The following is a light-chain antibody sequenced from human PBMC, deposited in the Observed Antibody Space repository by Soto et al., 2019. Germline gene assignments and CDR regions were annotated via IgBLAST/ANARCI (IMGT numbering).Light chain of an antibody. Sequence: QSVLTQPPSASGTPGQRVTISCSGSNSNIGKNYVYWYRQLPGTAPKLLIYRNNQRPSGVPDRFSGSKSGTSASLAIGGLRSEDEADYYCAAWDDSLSGHELFGGGTKLTVL. J-gene: IGLJ2*01. CDR3: AAWDDSLSGHEL. CDR2: RNN. CDR1: NSNIGKNY. V-gene: IGLV1-47*01.